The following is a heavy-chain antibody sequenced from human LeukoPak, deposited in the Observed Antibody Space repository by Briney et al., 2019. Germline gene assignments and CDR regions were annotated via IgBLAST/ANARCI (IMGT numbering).Heavy chain of an antibody. V-gene: IGHV3-21*01. CDR2: ISSSSSYI. CDR1: GFIFRSYS. CDR3: AKGSSGGSCYCGYE. J-gene: IGHJ4*02. D-gene: IGHD2-15*01. Sequence: GGSLRLSCAASGFIFRSYSMNWVRQAPGKGLEWVSSISSSSSYIYYADSVKGRFTISRDNAKNSLYLQMNSLRAEDTAVYYRAKGSSGGSCYCGYEWGEGTVVTVSS.